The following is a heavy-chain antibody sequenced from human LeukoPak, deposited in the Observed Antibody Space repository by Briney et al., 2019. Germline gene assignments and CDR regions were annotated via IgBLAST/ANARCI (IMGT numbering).Heavy chain of an antibody. V-gene: IGHV1-2*02. Sequence: ASVKVSCKASGYTFSDYYMHWVRQAPGQGLEWMGWINPNSGGTNYAQKFQGRVTMTRGTSISTAYMELSRLRSDDTAMYYCARSSSGWYVDYWGQGTLVTVSS. CDR3: ARSSSGWYVDY. CDR2: INPNSGGT. D-gene: IGHD6-19*01. CDR1: GYTFSDYY. J-gene: IGHJ4*02.